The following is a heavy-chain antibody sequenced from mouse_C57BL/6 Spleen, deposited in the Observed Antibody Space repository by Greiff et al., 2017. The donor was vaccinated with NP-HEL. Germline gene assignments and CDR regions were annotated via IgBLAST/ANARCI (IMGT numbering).Heavy chain of an antibody. CDR1: GFTFSDYG. D-gene: IGHD1-1*01. CDR3: ARQAVPYAMDY. CDR2: ISNLAYSI. Sequence: EVQGVESGGGLVQPGGSLKLSCAASGFTFSDYGMAWVRQAPRKGPEWVAFISNLAYSIYYADTVTGRFTISRENAKNTLYLERSSLRSEDTAMYYCARQAVPYAMDYWGQGTSVTVSS. V-gene: IGHV5-15*01. J-gene: IGHJ4*01.